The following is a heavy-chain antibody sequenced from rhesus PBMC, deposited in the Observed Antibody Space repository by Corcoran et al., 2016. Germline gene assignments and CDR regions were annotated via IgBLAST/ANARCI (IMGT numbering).Heavy chain of an antibody. CDR3: ATRGGWTYFDY. D-gene: IGHD6-37*01. J-gene: IGHJ4*01. V-gene: IGHV1-111*02. CDR1: GYTFTDYY. CDR2: IDPEDGEK. Sequence: EVQLVQSGAEMKKPGAYVKISCKASGYTFTDYYLHWVRQAPGKGLEWMGRIDPEDGEKIHAHKCQDRGTITAETSTETAYMELSSLRSEDTAVYYCATRGGWTYFDYWGQGVLVTVSS.